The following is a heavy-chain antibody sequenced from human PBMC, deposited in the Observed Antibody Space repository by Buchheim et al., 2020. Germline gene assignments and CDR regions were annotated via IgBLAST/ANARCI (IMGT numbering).Heavy chain of an antibody. CDR1: GDSLRSASHN. CDR3: AAIRRTGYYYIEY. Sequence: QLQLQESGPGLVRPSETLSLTCTVSGDSLRSASHNWGWIRQAPGKGLERIGNMYYDETAYYNPSLKSRVTLSLAMSANQFPLKLNSLTAADTAVYYCAAIRRTGYYYIEYWGQGT. D-gene: IGHD3-9*01. V-gene: IGHV4-39*01. J-gene: IGHJ4*02. CDR2: MYYDETA.